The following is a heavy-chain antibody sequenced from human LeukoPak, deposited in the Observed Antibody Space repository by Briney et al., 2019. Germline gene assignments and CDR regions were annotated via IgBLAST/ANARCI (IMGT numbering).Heavy chain of an antibody. CDR1: GFTFDDYG. D-gene: IGHD3-22*01. J-gene: IGHJ4*02. V-gene: IGHV3-20*04. CDR3: ARGGYYDSSGYYYGGPFDY. CDR2: INWNGGST. Sequence: GGSLRLSCAASGFTFDDYGMSWVRQDPGKGLEWVSGINWNGGSTSFADSVKGRFTISRDNAKNSLYLQMNSLRAEDTALYYCARGGYYDSSGYYYGGPFDYWGQGTLVTVSS.